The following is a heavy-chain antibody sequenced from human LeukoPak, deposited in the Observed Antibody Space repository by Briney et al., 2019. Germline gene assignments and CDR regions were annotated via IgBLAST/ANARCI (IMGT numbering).Heavy chain of an antibody. V-gene: IGHV4-39*07. CDR3: ARASVVPAAIDAFDI. D-gene: IGHD2-2*02. J-gene: IGHJ3*02. CDR2: IYYSGST. CDR1: GGSISSSSYY. Sequence: SETLSLTCTVSGGSISSSSYYWGWIRQPPGKGLEWIGSIYYSGSTYYNPSLKSRVTISVDTSKNQSSLKLSSVTAADTAVYYCARASVVPAAIDAFDIWGQGTMVTVSS.